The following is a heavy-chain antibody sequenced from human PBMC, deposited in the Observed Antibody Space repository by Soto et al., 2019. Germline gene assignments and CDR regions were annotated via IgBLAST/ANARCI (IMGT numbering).Heavy chain of an antibody. J-gene: IGHJ4*02. CDR3: AKGSSGLRFFEWLTPNDS. D-gene: IGHD3-3*01. V-gene: IGHV3-23*01. CDR1: GFTFSSYA. CDR2: ISRIGSST. Sequence: PGGSLRLSCAASGFTFSSYAMSWVRQAPGKGLEWVSAISRIGSSTYYADSVKGRFTISRDNSKNTLYLQMNSLRAEDTAVYFCAKGSSGLRFFEWLTPNDSWGQGTLVTVSS.